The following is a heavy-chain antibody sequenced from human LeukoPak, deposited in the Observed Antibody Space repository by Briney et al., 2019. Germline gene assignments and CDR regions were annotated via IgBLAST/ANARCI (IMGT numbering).Heavy chain of an antibody. D-gene: IGHD1-26*01. V-gene: IGHV3-74*01. CDR2: INNDGRST. Sequence: GGSLRLSCVASGFAFTNYGMMWVRQAPGKGLVWVSYINNDGRSTIYADSVKGRFTISRDNAKNTLYLQMNSLRDDDTAMYYCVRNYNGMTYWGQGTLVIVSS. CDR1: GFAFTNYG. J-gene: IGHJ4*02. CDR3: VRNYNGMTY.